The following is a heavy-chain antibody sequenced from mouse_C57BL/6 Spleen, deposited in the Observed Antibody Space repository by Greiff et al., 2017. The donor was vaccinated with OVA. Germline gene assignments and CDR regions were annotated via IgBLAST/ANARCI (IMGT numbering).Heavy chain of an antibody. D-gene: IGHD2-4*01. CDR1: GYTFTSYW. Sequence: QVQLQQPGAELVRPGPSVKLSCKASGYTFTSYWMHWVKQRPGQGLEWIGVIDPSDSYTNYNQKFKGKATLTVDTSSSTAYMQLSSLTSEDSAVYYCASKGTMITTEDYYAMDYWGQGTSVTVSS. J-gene: IGHJ4*01. CDR2: IDPSDSYT. CDR3: ASKGTMITTEDYYAMDY. V-gene: IGHV1-59*01.